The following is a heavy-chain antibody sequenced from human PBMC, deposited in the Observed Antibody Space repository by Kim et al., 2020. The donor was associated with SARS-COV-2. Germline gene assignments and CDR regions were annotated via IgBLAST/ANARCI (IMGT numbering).Heavy chain of an antibody. CDR3: ARDRRVLWFGELFS. Sequence: SETLSLTCSVSGDSLTSYYWSWIRQPPGKGLEWIGYIYYSGSTNYNPSLKSRVTISLDTSKNQISLKLTSVTAADTAVYYCARDRRVLWFGELFSWVQGALVTVSS. V-gene: IGHV4-59*13. D-gene: IGHD3-10*01. J-gene: IGHJ4*02. CDR2: IYYSGST. CDR1: GDSLTSYY.